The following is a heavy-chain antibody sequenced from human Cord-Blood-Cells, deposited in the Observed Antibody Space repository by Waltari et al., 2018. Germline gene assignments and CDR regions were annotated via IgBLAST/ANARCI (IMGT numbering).Heavy chain of an antibody. V-gene: IGHV3-33*01. CDR1: GFPFSSYG. CDR2: IWYDGSNK. J-gene: IGHJ4*02. CDR3: ARDSPRGSHFDY. Sequence: QVQLVESGGGVVQPGRSLRLSCAASGFPFSSYGMHWVRQAPGKGLEWVAVIWYDGSNKYYADSVKGRFTISRDNSKNTLYLQMNSLRAEDTAVYYCARDSPRGSHFDYWGQGTLVTVSS.